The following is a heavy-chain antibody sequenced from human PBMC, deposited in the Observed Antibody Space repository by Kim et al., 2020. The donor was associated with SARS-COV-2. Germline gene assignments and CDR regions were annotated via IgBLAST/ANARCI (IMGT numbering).Heavy chain of an antibody. J-gene: IGHJ6*01. V-gene: IGHV3-30*02. Sequence: GGSLRLSCAASGFTFRYYTMHWVRQAPGKGLEWVASIKYDGSNKYYGDSVKGRFTISRDNSNDKIYLEMNSLRAEDAAVYYCAKELELRFGELGYYAMDV. CDR3: AKELELRFGELGYYAMDV. CDR2: IKYDGSNK. D-gene: IGHD3-10*01. CDR1: GFTFRYYT.